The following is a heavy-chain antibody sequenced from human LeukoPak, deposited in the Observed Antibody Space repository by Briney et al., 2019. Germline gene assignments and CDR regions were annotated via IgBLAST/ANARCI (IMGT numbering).Heavy chain of an antibody. V-gene: IGHV1-2*02. D-gene: IGHD4-17*01. CDR1: GYIFTSYD. CDR3: ASAESHDYGET. CDR2: IKPNSGGT. J-gene: IGHJ4*02. Sequence: GASVKVSCKASGYIFTSYDINWVRQATGQGLEWMGWIKPNSGGTQYAQRFRGRVTMTRDTSITTAYMELTGLRSDDTAVYFCASAESHDYGETWGQGTLVTVSS.